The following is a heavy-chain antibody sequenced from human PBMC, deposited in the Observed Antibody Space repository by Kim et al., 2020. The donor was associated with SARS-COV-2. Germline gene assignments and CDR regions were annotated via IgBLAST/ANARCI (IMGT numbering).Heavy chain of an antibody. Sequence: GGSLRLSCAASGFTFSSYAMHWVRQAPGKGLEWVAVISYDGSNKYYADSVKGRFTISRDNSKNTLYLQMNSLRAEDTAVYYCARATNSGYDLDYFDYWGQGTLVTVSS. CDR1: GFTFSSYA. V-gene: IGHV3-30-3*01. CDR3: ARATNSGYDLDYFDY. D-gene: IGHD5-12*01. J-gene: IGHJ4*02. CDR2: ISYDGSNK.